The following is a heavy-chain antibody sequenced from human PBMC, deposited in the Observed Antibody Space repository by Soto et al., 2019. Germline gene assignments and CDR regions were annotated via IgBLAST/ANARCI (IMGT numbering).Heavy chain of an antibody. CDR3: AKNAAGSGWYYFDY. V-gene: IGHV3-23*01. J-gene: IGHJ4*02. Sequence: GGSLRLSCAASGFTFSNYVMSWVRQAPGKGLEWVSAISGSGGTSTYADSVKGRFTISRDNSKSTQYLQMNSLRADDTAIYYCAKNAAGSGWYYFDYWGQGTLVTVSS. CDR1: GFTFSNYV. CDR2: ISGSGGTS. D-gene: IGHD6-19*01.